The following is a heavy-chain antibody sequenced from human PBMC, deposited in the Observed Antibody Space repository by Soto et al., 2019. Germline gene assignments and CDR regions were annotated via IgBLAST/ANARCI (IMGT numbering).Heavy chain of an antibody. CDR2: IGAYNGNT. D-gene: IGHD1-26*01. CDR3: ARDWALYSGSYWGGDY. Sequence: ASVKVSCKASGYTFTSYGISWVRQAPGQGLEWMGWIGAYNGNTNYAQKLQGRVTMTTDTSTSTAYMELRSLRSDDTAVYYCARDWALYSGSYWGGDYWGQGTLVTVSS. CDR1: GYTFTSYG. V-gene: IGHV1-18*01. J-gene: IGHJ4*02.